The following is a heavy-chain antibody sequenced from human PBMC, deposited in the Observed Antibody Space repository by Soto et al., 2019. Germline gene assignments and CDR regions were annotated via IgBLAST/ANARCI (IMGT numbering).Heavy chain of an antibody. CDR1: GFTSSSYA. D-gene: IGHD3-9*01. V-gene: IGHV3-30-3*01. J-gene: IGHJ4*02. Sequence: GGSLRLSCAASGFTSSSYAMHWVRQAPGKGLEWVAVISYDGSNKYYADSVKGRFTISRDNSKNTLYLQMNSLRAEDTAVHYCARVGLSDILTGYDYWGQGTLVTVSS. CDR3: ARVGLSDILTGYDY. CDR2: ISYDGSNK.